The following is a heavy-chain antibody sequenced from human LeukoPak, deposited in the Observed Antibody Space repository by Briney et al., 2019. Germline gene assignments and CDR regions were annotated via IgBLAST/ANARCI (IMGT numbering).Heavy chain of an antibody. CDR3: ARPDYFASHD. J-gene: IGHJ4*02. CDR2: IYPDDSST. Sequence: KPGESLKISCQASGYNFPKSWIGWVRQMPDKGLEWVAIIYPDDSSTNYSPSFQGHVTISVDRSINTAYLQWSSLRASDTAMYYCARPDYFASHDWGQGTLVTVSS. D-gene: IGHD3-9*01. CDR1: GYNFPKSW. V-gene: IGHV5-51*01.